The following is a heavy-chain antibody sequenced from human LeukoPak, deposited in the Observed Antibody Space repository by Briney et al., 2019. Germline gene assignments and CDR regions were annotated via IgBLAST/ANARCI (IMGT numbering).Heavy chain of an antibody. Sequence: VASVKVSCKASGYTFTSYDINWVRQATGQGLEWMGWMNPNSGNTGYAQKFQGRVTMTRNTSISTAYMELSSLRSEDTAVYYCAREGCSSTSCQTYYYYYYMDVWGKGTTVTVSS. V-gene: IGHV1-8*01. D-gene: IGHD2-2*01. CDR3: AREGCSSTSCQTYYYYYYMDV. CDR1: GYTFTSYD. CDR2: MNPNSGNT. J-gene: IGHJ6*03.